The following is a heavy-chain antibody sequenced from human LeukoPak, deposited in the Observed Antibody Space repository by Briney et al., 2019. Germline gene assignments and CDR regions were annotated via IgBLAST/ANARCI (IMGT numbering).Heavy chain of an antibody. CDR1: GFTFSSYA. D-gene: IGHD3-3*01. Sequence: PGGSLRLSCAASGFTFSSYAMSWVRQAAGKGLEWVSGIGGSGGSTFYADSVKGRFIISRDNSKNTLYLQMNSLRAEDTAVYYCARDRTEWSPDAFDIWGQGTMVTVSS. CDR3: ARDRTEWSPDAFDI. V-gene: IGHV3-23*01. CDR2: IGGSGGST. J-gene: IGHJ3*02.